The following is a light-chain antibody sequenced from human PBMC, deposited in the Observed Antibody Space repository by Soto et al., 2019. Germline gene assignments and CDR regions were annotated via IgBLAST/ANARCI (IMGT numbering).Light chain of an antibody. J-gene: IGLJ2*01. CDR2: EVS. V-gene: IGLV2-23*02. CDR3: CSYAGGSTWM. CDR1: SSDVGTYNL. Sequence: QSALTQPASVSGSPGQSITISCTGTSSDVGTYNLVSWYQHHPGKVPKLVIYEVSKRPSGVSNRFSGSKSGNTASLTISGLQAEDDTDYYCCSYAGGSTWMLGGGTKLTVL.